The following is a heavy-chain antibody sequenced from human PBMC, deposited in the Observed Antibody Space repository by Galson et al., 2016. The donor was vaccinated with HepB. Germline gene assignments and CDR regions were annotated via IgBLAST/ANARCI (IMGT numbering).Heavy chain of an antibody. CDR3: ARGGRWLHFDGTGGNDY. CDR1: GYSFTTYW. Sequence: QSGAEVKKPGESLKISCKSSGYSFTTYWIGWVRQMPGKGLEWMGIIYPADSESRYSQSFQGQVTISADNSINTAYLQCSSLKASDTAIYYCARGGRWLHFDGTGGNDYWGQGTLVTVSS. CDR2: IYPADSES. J-gene: IGHJ4*02. D-gene: IGHD5-24*01. V-gene: IGHV5-51*01.